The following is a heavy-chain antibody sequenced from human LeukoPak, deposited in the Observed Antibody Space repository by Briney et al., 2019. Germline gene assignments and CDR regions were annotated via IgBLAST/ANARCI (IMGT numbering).Heavy chain of an antibody. CDR2: IWYDGGNK. V-gene: IGHV3-33*01. CDR3: ARDQGYSGYDFDY. D-gene: IGHD5-12*01. J-gene: IGHJ4*02. CDR1: GFTFSSYG. Sequence: GGSLRLSCAASGFTFSSYGMHWVRQAPGKGLEWVAVIWYDGGNKYYADSVKGRFTISRDNSKNTLYLQMNSLRAEDTAVYYCARDQGYSGYDFDYWGQGTLVTVSS.